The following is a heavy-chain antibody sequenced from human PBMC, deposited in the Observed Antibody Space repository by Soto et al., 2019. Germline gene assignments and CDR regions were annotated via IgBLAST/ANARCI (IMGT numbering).Heavy chain of an antibody. CDR1: GFTFSSYA. D-gene: IGHD3-3*01. Sequence: GSLRLSCAASGFTFSSYAMHWVRQAPGKGLEWVAVISYDGSNKYYADSVKGRFTISRDNSKNTLYLQMNSLRAEDTAVYYCARERRFLESDGMDVWGQGTTVTVSS. V-gene: IGHV3-30-3*01. CDR3: ARERRFLESDGMDV. J-gene: IGHJ6*02. CDR2: ISYDGSNK.